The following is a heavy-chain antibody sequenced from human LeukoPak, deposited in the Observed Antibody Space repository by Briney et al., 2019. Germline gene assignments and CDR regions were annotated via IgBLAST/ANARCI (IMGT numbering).Heavy chain of an antibody. J-gene: IGHJ4*02. Sequence: ASVKVSCKASGGTLSSYAISWVRQAPGQGLEWMGRIIPILGIANYAQKFQGRVTITADKSTSTAYMELSSLRSEDTAVYYCARGQDSSGYLFDYWGQGTLVTVSS. V-gene: IGHV1-69*04. D-gene: IGHD3-22*01. CDR1: GGTLSSYA. CDR2: IIPILGIA. CDR3: ARGQDSSGYLFDY.